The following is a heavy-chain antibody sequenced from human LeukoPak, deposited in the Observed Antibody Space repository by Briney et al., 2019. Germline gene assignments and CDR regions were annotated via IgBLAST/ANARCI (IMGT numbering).Heavy chain of an antibody. J-gene: IGHJ4*02. CDR3: ARGGVNPVDH. CDR1: GFPFNSFW. CDR2: MNEYSTTI. V-gene: IGHV3-74*01. Sequence: GGSLRLSCAASGFPFNSFWMHWVRQAPGKGLVWVSDMNEYSTTIRYADSVKGRFTISRDNAKSILYLQMNNLRAEDSAMYFCARGGVNPVDHWGQGTLVTVSS. D-gene: IGHD1-14*01.